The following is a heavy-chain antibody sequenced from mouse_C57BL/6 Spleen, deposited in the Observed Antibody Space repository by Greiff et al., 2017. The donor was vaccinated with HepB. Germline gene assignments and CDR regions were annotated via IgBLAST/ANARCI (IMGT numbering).Heavy chain of an antibody. CDR3: ARGGHRGGAMDY. CDR2: IHPNSGST. V-gene: IGHV1-64*01. D-gene: IGHD2-14*01. Sequence: QVQLQQPGAELVKPGASVKLSCKASGYTFTSYWMHWVKQRPGQGLEWIGMIHPNSGSTNYNEKFKSKATLTVDKSSSTAYMQLSSLTSEDSAVYYCARGGHRGGAMDYWGQGTSVTVSS. CDR1: GYTFTSYW. J-gene: IGHJ4*01.